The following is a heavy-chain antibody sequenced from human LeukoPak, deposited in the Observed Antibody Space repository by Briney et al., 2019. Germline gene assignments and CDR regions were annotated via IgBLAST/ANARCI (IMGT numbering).Heavy chain of an antibody. J-gene: IGHJ4*02. D-gene: IGHD2-21*01. CDR1: GFTFSSHA. V-gene: IGHV3-23*01. CDR2: IYESGQTT. CDR3: ARDYRIGYSDHFDY. Sequence: PGGSLRLSCVGSGFTFSSHAMSWVRQAPEKGLEWVSGIYESGQTTHYADSVKGRFSISRDNPKNTLYLQMDSLRGEDTAIYYCARDYRIGYSDHFDYWGQGALVTVSS.